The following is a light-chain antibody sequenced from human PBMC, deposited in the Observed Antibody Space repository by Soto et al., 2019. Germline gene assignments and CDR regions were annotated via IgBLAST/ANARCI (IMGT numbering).Light chain of an antibody. CDR2: EVR. Sequence: QSVLTQPASVSGSPGQSITISCSGTSSDIGGYNYVSWYQQHPGKAPKLIIYEVRYRPSGVSDRFSASKSGSSASLAISGLRSEDEGDYYCAAWDDSRNGVFGGGTKLTVL. J-gene: IGLJ3*02. CDR3: AAWDDSRNGV. V-gene: IGLV2-14*01. CDR1: SSDIGGYNY.